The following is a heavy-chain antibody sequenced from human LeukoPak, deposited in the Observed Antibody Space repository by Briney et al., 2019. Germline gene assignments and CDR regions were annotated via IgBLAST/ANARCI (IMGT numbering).Heavy chain of an antibody. Sequence: EASVKVSCKASGYTFTSYGISWVRQAPGQGLEWMGWISAYNGNTNYAQKLQGRVTMTTDTSTSTAYMELRSLRSDDTAVYYCARGAAAGTPAEYFQHWGQGTLVTVSS. V-gene: IGHV1-18*01. CDR3: ARGAAAGTPAEYFQH. CDR1: GYTFTSYG. D-gene: IGHD6-13*01. J-gene: IGHJ1*01. CDR2: ISAYNGNT.